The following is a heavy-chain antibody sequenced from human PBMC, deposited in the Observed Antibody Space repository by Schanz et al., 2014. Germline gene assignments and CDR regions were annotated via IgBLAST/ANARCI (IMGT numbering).Heavy chain of an antibody. CDR3: AKDSTHIDIVLVPTAIDY. J-gene: IGHJ4*02. D-gene: IGHD2-2*01. CDR2: MSYDGSIK. V-gene: IGHV3-30*18. CDR1: GFTFRDYY. Sequence: QVQLVESGGGVVQPGRSLRLSCAASGFTFRDYYMSWIRQAPGKGLEWVAAMSYDGSIKYYGDSVKGRFTISRDNSKNTLYLHMNTLRSEDTAVYYCAKDSTHIDIVLVPTAIDYWGQGTLVTVSS.